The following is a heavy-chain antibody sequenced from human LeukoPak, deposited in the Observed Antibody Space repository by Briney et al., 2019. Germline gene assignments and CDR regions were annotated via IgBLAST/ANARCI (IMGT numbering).Heavy chain of an antibody. CDR2: ISGSGGST. CDR1: GFTFSSYA. J-gene: IGHJ4*02. CDR3: AKGRTRGATVTAFDY. D-gene: IGHD4-17*01. V-gene: IGHV3-23*01. Sequence: GGSLRHSCAASGFTFSSYAMSWVRQAPGKGLEWVSAISGSGGSTYYTDSVKGRFTISRDNSKNTLYLQMNSLRAEDTAVYYCAKGRTRGATVTAFDYWGQGTLVTVSS.